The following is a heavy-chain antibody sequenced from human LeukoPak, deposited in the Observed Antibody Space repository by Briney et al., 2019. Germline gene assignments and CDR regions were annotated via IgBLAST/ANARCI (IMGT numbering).Heavy chain of an antibody. V-gene: IGHV4-34*01. Sequence: SETLSLTCAVYGGSFSGYYWSWIRQPPGKGLEWIGEINHSGSTNHNPSLKSRVTISVDTSKNQFSLKLSSVTAADTAVYYCARGFKGRARRFLGNWFDPWGQGTLVTVSS. J-gene: IGHJ5*02. CDR3: ARGFKGRARRFLGNWFDP. CDR1: GGSFSGYY. D-gene: IGHD3-3*01. CDR2: INHSGST.